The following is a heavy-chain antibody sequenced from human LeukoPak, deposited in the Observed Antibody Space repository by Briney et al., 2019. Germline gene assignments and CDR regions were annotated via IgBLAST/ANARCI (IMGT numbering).Heavy chain of an antibody. CDR2: IYYSGST. CDR3: AREITMSVNYYGMDV. J-gene: IGHJ6*02. CDR1: GGSISSHY. D-gene: IGHD3-10*02. V-gene: IGHV4-59*11. Sequence: SETLSLTCTGSGGSISSHYWSWIRQPPGKGLEWMGYIYYSGSTYSNPSLKSRLTISVDTSKNQFSLKLSSVTAADTAVYYCAREITMSVNYYGMDVWGQGTTVTVSS.